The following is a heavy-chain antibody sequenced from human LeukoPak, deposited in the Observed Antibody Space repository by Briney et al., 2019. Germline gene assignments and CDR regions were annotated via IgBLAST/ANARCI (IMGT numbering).Heavy chain of an antibody. CDR1: GFSISNYW. CDR3: ARWYGGSGSWVLDV. D-gene: IGHD3-10*01. V-gene: IGHV3-7*04. CDR2: IKQDGSEK. J-gene: IGHJ6*02. Sequence: GGSLRLSCAASGFSISNYWVSWVRQAPGKGLEWVANIKQDGSEKKYVDSVKGRLSISRDNAKNSLYLQIYSLRVEDTAGYYCARWYGGSGSWVLDVWGRGTTVTVSS.